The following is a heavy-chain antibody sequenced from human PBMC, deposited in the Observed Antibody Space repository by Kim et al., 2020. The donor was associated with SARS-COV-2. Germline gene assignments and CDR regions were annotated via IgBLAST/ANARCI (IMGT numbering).Heavy chain of an antibody. J-gene: IGHJ4*02. D-gene: IGHD6-13*01. CDR3: AKALTHSRGGYFDY. CDR2: ISYDGSNK. V-gene: IGHV3-30*18. CDR1: GFTFSSYG. Sequence: GGSLRLSCAASGFTFSSYGMHWVRQAPGKGLEWVAVISYDGSNKYYADSVKGRFTISRDNSKNTLYLQMNSLRAEDTAVYYCAKALTHSRGGYFDYWGQGTLVTVSS.